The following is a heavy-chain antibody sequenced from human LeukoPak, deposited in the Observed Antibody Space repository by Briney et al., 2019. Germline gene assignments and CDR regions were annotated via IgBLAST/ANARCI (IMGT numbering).Heavy chain of an antibody. CDR1: GFTFSSYA. D-gene: IGHD3-9*01. J-gene: IGHJ4*02. CDR3: ARGPYYDILTGLDY. CDR2: ISYDGSNK. V-gene: IGHV3-30*04. Sequence: PGGSLRLSCAASGFTFSSYAMHWVRQAPGKGLEWVAVISYDGSNKYYADSVKGRFTISRDNSKNTLYLQMNSLRAEDTAVYYCARGPYYDILTGLDYWGQGTLVTVSS.